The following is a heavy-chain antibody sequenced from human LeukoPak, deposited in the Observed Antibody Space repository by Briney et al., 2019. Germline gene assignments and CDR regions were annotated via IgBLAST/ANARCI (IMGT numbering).Heavy chain of an antibody. CDR2: IYPGDSDT. D-gene: IGHD2-2*01. Sequence: GESLKISCKGSGYSFTSYWIGWVRQMPGKGLEGMGIIYPGDSDTRYSPSFQGQVTISADKSISTAYLQWSSLKASDTAMYYCERRAGYCSSTSCYSSWFDPWGQGTLVTVSS. J-gene: IGHJ5*02. V-gene: IGHV5-51*01. CDR1: GYSFTSYW. CDR3: ERRAGYCSSTSCYSSWFDP.